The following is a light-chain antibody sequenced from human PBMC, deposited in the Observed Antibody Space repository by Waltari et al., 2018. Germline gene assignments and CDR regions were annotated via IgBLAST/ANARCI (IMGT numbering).Light chain of an antibody. CDR3: AVWDDSLLGRV. V-gene: IGLV1-44*01. CDR2: TNN. CDR1: NSNVGSNP. Sequence: QSVLTQPPSASGTPGQRVTISCSGRNSNVGSNPVNWYQQFPGTAPKLLIYTNNQRPSGVPDRVSGSKPGTAASRAISGRQSEDEAAYYCAVWDDSLLGRVFGGGTALTVL. J-gene: IGLJ3*02.